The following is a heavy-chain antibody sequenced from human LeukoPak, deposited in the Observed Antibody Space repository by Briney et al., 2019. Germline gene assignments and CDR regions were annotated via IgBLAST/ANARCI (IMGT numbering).Heavy chain of an antibody. CDR3: ARDGASEGVVAAHYYYYGMDV. CDR2: INPIGGST. Sequence: ASVKVSCKASGHTFTSYYMHWVRQAPGQGLEWMGIINPIGGSTSYAQKFQGRVTMTRDTSTSTVYMELSSLRSEDTAVYYCARDGASEGVVAAHYYYYGMDVWGQGTTVTVSS. J-gene: IGHJ6*02. V-gene: IGHV1-46*01. CDR1: GHTFTSYY. D-gene: IGHD2-15*01.